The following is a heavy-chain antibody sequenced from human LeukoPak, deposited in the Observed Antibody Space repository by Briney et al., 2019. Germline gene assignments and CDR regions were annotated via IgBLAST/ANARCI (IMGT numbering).Heavy chain of an antibody. D-gene: IGHD3-22*01. V-gene: IGHV4-39*01. Sequence: SETLSLTCTVSGGSIGSSYYYWGWIRQPPGKGLEWIGSIYYSGSTYYNPSLKSRVTISVDTSKNQFSLKLTSVTAADTAVYYCARRSYYDSGGIFDYWGQGTLVTVSS. CDR3: ARRSYYDSGGIFDY. CDR1: GGSIGSSYYY. J-gene: IGHJ4*02. CDR2: IYYSGST.